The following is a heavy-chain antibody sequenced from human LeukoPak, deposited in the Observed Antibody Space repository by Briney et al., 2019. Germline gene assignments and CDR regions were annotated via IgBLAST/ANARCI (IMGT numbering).Heavy chain of an antibody. D-gene: IGHD3-22*01. V-gene: IGHV3-20*04. J-gene: IGHJ4*02. CDR3: ARGGLGYSYDSSGYQSRAYYLDY. CDR2: IHWNGGST. CDR1: GFTFDDYG. Sequence: GGSLRLSCAASGFTFDDYGMSWVRQAPGKGLEWVAGIHWNGGSTGYVDSVKGRFTISRDNAKNSLYLQMNSLRVDDTALYYCARGGLGYSYDSSGYQSRAYYLDYWGQGTLVTVSS.